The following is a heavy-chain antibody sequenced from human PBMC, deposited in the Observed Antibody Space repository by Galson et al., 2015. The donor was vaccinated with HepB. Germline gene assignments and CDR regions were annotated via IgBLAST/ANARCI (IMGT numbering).Heavy chain of an antibody. V-gene: IGHV6-1*01. CDR1: GDSVSSNSAA. D-gene: IGHD6-19*01. Sequence: CAISGDSVSSNSAAWNWIRQSPSRGLEWLGRTYYRSKWYNDYAVSVKSRITINPDTSKNQFSLQLNSVTPEDMAVYYCASSSSGWLTSAFDIWGQGTMVTVSS. CDR3: ASSSSGWLTSAFDI. CDR2: TYYRSKWYN. J-gene: IGHJ3*02.